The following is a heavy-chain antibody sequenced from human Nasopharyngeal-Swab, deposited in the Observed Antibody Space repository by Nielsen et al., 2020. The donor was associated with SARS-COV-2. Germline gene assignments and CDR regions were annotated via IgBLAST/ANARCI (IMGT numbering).Heavy chain of an antibody. CDR3: AKAPWAGPGTIFGVVNDAFDI. CDR2: MNPNSGNT. CDR1: GYTFTSYD. V-gene: IGHV1-8*01. J-gene: IGHJ3*02. D-gene: IGHD3-3*01. Sequence: ASVKVSCKASGYTFTSYDINWVRQATGQGLEWMGWMNPNSGNTGYAQKFQGRVTMTRNTSISTAYMELSSLRSEDTAVYYWAKAPWAGPGTIFGVVNDAFDIWAKGQWSPSPQ.